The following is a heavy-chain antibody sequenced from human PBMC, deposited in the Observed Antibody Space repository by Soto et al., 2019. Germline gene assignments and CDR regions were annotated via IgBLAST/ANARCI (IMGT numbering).Heavy chain of an antibody. D-gene: IGHD2-15*01. CDR2: SIPIFGTA. V-gene: IGHV1-69*13. J-gene: IGHJ6*02. Sequence: AVKVSGKASGCTFSSEAISWVRQAPGQGLEWMGGSIPIFGTANYAQKFQGRVTITADESTSTAYMELSSLRSEDTAVYYCVRDDTPLTYCSGGSCYSSYYYYYYGMDVWGQGTTVTVSS. CDR3: VRDDTPLTYCSGGSCYSSYYYYYYGMDV. CDR1: GCTFSSEA.